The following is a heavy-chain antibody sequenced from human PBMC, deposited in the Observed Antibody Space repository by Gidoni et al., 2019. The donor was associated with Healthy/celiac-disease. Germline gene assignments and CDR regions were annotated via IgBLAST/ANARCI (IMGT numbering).Heavy chain of an antibody. J-gene: IGHJ3*02. CDR1: GFTFRRYA. CDR3: AKDRGYCSSTSCYKSDAFDI. V-gene: IGHV3-23*01. D-gene: IGHD2-2*01. Sequence: EVQLLESGGGLVQPGGSLRLSCAASGFTFRRYALSWVRQAPGKGLEWVSAISGSGGSTYYADSVKGRFTISRDNSKNTLYLQMNSLRAEDTAVYYCAKDRGYCSSTSCYKSDAFDIWGQGTMVTVSS. CDR2: ISGSGGST.